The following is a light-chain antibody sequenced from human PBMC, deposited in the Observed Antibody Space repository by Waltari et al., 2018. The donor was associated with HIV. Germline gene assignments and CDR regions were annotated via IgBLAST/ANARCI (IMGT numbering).Light chain of an antibody. CDR1: QSVSRSY. CDR2: GAS. CDR3: QQYGSSPWYS. Sequence: EIVLTQSPGTLSLSPGERATLSCRASQSVSRSYLAWYQQKPGQAPRLLIYGASSRATGIPDRFSGSGSGTDFTLTISRLEPEDFAVYYCQQYGSSPWYSFGQGTRLEIK. V-gene: IGKV3-20*01. J-gene: IGKJ2*03.